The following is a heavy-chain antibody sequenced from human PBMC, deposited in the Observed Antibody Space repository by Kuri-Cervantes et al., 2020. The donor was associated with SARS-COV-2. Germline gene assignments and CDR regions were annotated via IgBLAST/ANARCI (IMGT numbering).Heavy chain of an antibody. Sequence: GESLKISCAASGFTFSSYSMNWVRQAPGKGLEWVSSISSSSSCIYYADSVKGRFTISRDNAKNSLYLQMNSLRAEDTAVYYCAREQYYYDSSGYYGLFDYWGQGTLVTVSS. V-gene: IGHV3-21*01. CDR1: GFTFSSYS. D-gene: IGHD3-22*01. CDR3: AREQYYYDSSGYYGLFDY. CDR2: ISSSSSCI. J-gene: IGHJ4*02.